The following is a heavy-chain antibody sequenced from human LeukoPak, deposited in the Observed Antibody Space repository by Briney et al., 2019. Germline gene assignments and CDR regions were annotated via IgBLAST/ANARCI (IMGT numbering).Heavy chain of an antibody. CDR3: ARDTLGLPFDY. D-gene: IGHD3-16*01. V-gene: IGHV1-46*01. CDR2: INPSGGST. Sequence: ASVKVSCKASGYTFTSYYMHWVRQAPGQGLEWMGIINPSGGSTSYAQKFQGRVTMTRDTSTSTVYMELGSLRSEDTAVYYCARDTLGLPFDYWGQGTLVTVSS. CDR1: GYTFTSYY. J-gene: IGHJ4*02.